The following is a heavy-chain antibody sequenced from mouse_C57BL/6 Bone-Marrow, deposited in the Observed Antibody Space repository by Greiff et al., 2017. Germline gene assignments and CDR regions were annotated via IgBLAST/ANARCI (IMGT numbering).Heavy chain of an antibody. J-gene: IGHJ2*01. CDR2: INPYNGGT. CDR1: GYTFTDYY. CDR3: ARRGVITTPDY. D-gene: IGHD1-1*01. V-gene: IGHV1-19*01. Sequence: VQLQQSGPVLVKPGASVKMSCKASGYTFTDYYMNWVKQSHGKSLEWIGVINPYNGGTSYNQKFKGKATLTVDKSSSTAYMELNCLTSEDSAVYYCARRGVITTPDYWGQGTTLTVSS.